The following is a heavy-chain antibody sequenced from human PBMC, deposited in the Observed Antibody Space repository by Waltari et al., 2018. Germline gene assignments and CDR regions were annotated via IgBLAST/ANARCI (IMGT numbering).Heavy chain of an antibody. CDR3: ARDCGGDEYYFDY. CDR2: ISYDGSDK. J-gene: IGHJ4*02. D-gene: IGHD2-21*02. CDR1: GFSFSRYA. V-gene: IGHV3-30*03. Sequence: QVQLVESGGGVVQPGRSLRLSCAASGFSFSRYAMHWVRQAPGKGLEWVAFISYDGSDKYYVDSVKGRFTISRDNSKNAVFLQMNSLTLEDTAVYYCARDCGGDEYYFDYWGQGTLVTVSS.